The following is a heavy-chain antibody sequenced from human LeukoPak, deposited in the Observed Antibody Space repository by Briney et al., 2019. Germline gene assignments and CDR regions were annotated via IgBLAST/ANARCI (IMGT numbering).Heavy chain of an antibody. V-gene: IGHV3-23*01. Sequence: PGGSLRLSCAASGFTFSIYAMSWVRQAPGKGLEWVSAISGSGGNTYYADSVKGRFTISRDNSKNTLYLQMNSLRAEDTAVYYCAKAAGGRGGFDYWGQGTLVTVSS. CDR2: ISGSGGNT. CDR3: AKAAGGRGGFDY. CDR1: GFTFSIYA. J-gene: IGHJ4*02. D-gene: IGHD3-10*01.